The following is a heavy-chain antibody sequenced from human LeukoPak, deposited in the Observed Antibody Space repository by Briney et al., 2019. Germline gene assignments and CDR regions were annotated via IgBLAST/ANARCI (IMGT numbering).Heavy chain of an antibody. CDR3: ARLNSGYGAFYYYYYMDV. D-gene: IGHD5-12*01. V-gene: IGHV4-34*01. CDR1: GGSFSGYY. J-gene: IGHJ6*03. Sequence: PSETLSLTCAVYGGSFSGYYWSWIRQPPGKGLEWIGEINHSGSTNYNPSLKSRVTISVDTSKNQFSLKLSSVTAADTAVYYCARLNSGYGAFYYYYYMDVWGKGTTVTISS. CDR2: INHSGST.